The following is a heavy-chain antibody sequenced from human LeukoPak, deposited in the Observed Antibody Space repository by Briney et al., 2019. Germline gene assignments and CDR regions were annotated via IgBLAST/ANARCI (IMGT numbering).Heavy chain of an antibody. CDR3: ARDRDHYGDYVEDYYYGMDV. CDR2: ISSSSSTI. D-gene: IGHD4-17*01. Sequence: PGGSLRLSCAASGFTFSSYSMNWVRQAPGKGLEWVSYISSSSSTIYYADSVKGRFTISRDNAKNSLYLQMNSLRAEDTAVYYCARDRDHYGDYVEDYYYGMDVWGQGTTVTVSS. J-gene: IGHJ6*02. CDR1: GFTFSSYS. V-gene: IGHV3-48*04.